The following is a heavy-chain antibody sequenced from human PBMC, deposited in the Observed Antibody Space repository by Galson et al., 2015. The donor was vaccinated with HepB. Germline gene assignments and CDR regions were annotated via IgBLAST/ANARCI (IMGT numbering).Heavy chain of an antibody. J-gene: IGHJ6*02. CDR3: ARATQLVNPRVFGNYYYGMDV. CDR2: INPNSGGT. CDR1: GYTFTGYY. D-gene: IGHD6-13*01. V-gene: IGHV1-2*04. Sequence: SVKVSCKASGYTFTGYYMHWVRQAPGQGLEWMGWINPNSGGTNYAQKFQGWVTMTRDKSISTAYMELSRLRSDDTAVYYCARATQLVNPRVFGNYYYGMDVWGQGTPVTVSS.